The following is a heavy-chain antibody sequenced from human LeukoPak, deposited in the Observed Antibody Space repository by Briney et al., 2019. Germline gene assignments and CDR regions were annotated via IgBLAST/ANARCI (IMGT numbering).Heavy chain of an antibody. CDR3: AKSGSGWYRFDC. V-gene: IGHV3-23*01. Sequence: PGGSLSLSCAASGFTFSSYAMSWVRQAPGKGLGWVSAISGSGDSTYYADSVKGRFTISRDNSKNTLYLQMNSLRAEDTAVYYCAKSGSGWYRFDCWGQGTLVTVSS. J-gene: IGHJ4*02. CDR1: GFTFSSYA. CDR2: ISGSGDST. D-gene: IGHD6-19*01.